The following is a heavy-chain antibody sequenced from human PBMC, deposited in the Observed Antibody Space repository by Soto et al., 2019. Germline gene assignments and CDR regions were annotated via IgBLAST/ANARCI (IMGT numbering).Heavy chain of an antibody. CDR2: IIPIFGTA. D-gene: IGHD3-22*01. J-gene: IGHJ6*02. CDR1: GGTFSSYA. CDR3: ARVLRSYDRSGYSYYYYGMGV. V-gene: IGHV1-69*13. Sequence: SVKVSCKASGGTFSSYAISWVRQAPGQGLEWMGGIIPIFGTANYAQKFQGRVTITADESTSTAYMELSSLRSEDTAVYYCARVLRSYDRSGYSYYYYGMGVWGQGTKVTVSS.